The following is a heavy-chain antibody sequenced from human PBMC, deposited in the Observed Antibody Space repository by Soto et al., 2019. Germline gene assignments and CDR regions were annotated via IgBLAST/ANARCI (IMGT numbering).Heavy chain of an antibody. V-gene: IGHV5-51*01. D-gene: IGHD3-3*01. CDR3: ARHGGTLRFLERHFDY. CDR1: GYSFTSYW. CDR2: IYPGDSDT. Sequence: PGESLKISCKGSGYSFTSYWIGWVRQMPGKGLEWMGIIYPGDSDTRYSPSFQGQVTISADKSISTAYLQWSSLKASDTAMYFFARHGGTLRFLERHFDYWGQGTLVTVSS. J-gene: IGHJ4*02.